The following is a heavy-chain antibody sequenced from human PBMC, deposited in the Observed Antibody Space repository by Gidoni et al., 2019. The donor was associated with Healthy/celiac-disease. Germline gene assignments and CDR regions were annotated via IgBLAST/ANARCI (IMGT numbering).Heavy chain of an antibody. CDR2: ISAYNGNT. V-gene: IGHV1-18*01. J-gene: IGHJ2*01. Sequence: QVQLVQSGAEVKKPVASVKVSCKASGYTFTSYGISWVRQATGQGLEWMGWISAYNGNTNYAQKLQGRVTMTTDTSTSTAYMELRSLRSDDTAVYYCARARLEWSRVWYFDLWGRGTLVTVSS. CDR1: GYTFTSYG. CDR3: ARARLEWSRVWYFDL. D-gene: IGHD3-3*01.